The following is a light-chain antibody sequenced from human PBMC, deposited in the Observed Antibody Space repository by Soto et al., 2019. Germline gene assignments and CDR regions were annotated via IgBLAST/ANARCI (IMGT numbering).Light chain of an antibody. CDR2: AAS. CDR3: QQSYTTLFT. J-gene: IGKJ3*01. V-gene: IGKV1-39*01. CDR1: QSISNY. Sequence: LSASVGDRVTITCRASQSISNYLNWYQQKPGKAPKLLIYAASSLQSGVPSRFSGSGSGTDFTLTISSLQPEEFATYSCQQSYTTLFTFGPGTNVDIK.